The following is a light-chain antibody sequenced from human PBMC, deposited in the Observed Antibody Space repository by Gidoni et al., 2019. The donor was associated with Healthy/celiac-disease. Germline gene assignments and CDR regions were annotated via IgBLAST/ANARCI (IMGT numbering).Light chain of an antibody. Sequence: QSVLTQPPSASGTPGQRVTISCSGSSSNIGSNTVNWHQQLPGTAPKLLISSNNQRPSGVPDRFSGSKSGTSASLAISGLQSEDEADYYCAAWDDSLNGFWVFGGGTKLTVL. CDR2: SNN. CDR1: SSNIGSNT. CDR3: AAWDDSLNGFWV. V-gene: IGLV1-44*01. J-gene: IGLJ3*02.